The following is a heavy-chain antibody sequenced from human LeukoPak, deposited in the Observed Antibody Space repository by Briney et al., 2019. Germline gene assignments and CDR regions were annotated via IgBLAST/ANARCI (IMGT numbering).Heavy chain of an antibody. Sequence: GGSLRLSCAASGFTFSSYSMNWVRQAPGKGLEWVSSISSSSSYIYYADSVKGRFTISRDNAKNSLYLQMNSLRAEDTAVYYCARDHSSSSSPWFDPWGQGTLVTVSS. CDR2: ISSSSSYI. CDR1: GFTFSSYS. J-gene: IGHJ5*02. V-gene: IGHV3-21*01. CDR3: ARDHSSSSSPWFDP. D-gene: IGHD6-6*01.